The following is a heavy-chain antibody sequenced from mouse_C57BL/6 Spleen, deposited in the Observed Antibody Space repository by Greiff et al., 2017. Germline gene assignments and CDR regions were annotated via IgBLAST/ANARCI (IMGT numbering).Heavy chain of an antibody. CDR2: IDPANGNT. CDR1: GFNITNTY. CDR3: ARNLLLRYFDY. D-gene: IGHD1-1*01. V-gene: IGHV14-3*01. Sequence: VQLQQSGAELASPGASVTLSCKASGFNITNTYMHWVKQRPEQGLEWIGRIDPANGNTKYAPKFQGKATITVDTSSNTAYLQLSSLTSEDTAIYYCARNLLLRYFDYWGQGTTLTVSS. J-gene: IGHJ2*01.